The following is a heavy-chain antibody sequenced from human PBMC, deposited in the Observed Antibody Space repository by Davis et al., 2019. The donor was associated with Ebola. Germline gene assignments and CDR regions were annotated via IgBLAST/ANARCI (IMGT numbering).Heavy chain of an antibody. J-gene: IGHJ6*02. V-gene: IGHV3-11*04. Sequence: GESLKISCAASGFIFSDYYMSWIRQAPGKGLEWVSYISSSGSTIYYADSVKGRFTISRDNAKNSLYLQMNSLRDEDTAVYYCAALGGLYYYYYGMDVWGQGTTVTVSS. D-gene: IGHD3-10*01. CDR1: GFIFSDYY. CDR2: ISSSGSTI. CDR3: AALGGLYYYYYGMDV.